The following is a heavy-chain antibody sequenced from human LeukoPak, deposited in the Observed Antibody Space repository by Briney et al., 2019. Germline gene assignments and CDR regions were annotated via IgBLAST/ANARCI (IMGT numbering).Heavy chain of an antibody. Sequence: ASVKVSCKASGYTFTSYYMHWVRQAPGQGLEWMGIINPSGGSTSYAQKFQGRVTMTRDTSTSTVYMELSSLRSEDTAVYYCARGNQPLGSYYYYYMDVWGKGTTVTVSS. CDR2: INPSGGST. CDR1: GYTFTSYY. CDR3: ARGNQPLGSYYYYYMDV. D-gene: IGHD1-14*01. J-gene: IGHJ6*03. V-gene: IGHV1-46*01.